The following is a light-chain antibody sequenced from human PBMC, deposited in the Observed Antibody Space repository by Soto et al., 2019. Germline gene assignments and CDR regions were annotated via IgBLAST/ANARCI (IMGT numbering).Light chain of an antibody. Sequence: QSVLTQPLSVSSAPGQKVTISCFGNGSNIGSNHVSWYQQFPEAARKLLTYYSDKPPSGIPHPSSGAKACTSATPAITGLKTGDEADYYCGTWDTSLGARGLFGTGTKVTVL. V-gene: IGLV1-51*01. CDR3: GTWDTSLGARGL. J-gene: IGLJ1*01. CDR1: GSNIGSNH. CDR2: YSD.